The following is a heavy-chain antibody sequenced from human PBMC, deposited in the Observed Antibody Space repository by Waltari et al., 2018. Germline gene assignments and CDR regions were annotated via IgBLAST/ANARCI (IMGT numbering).Heavy chain of an antibody. CDR3: ASKAVAGTWYFDL. Sequence: QLQLQESGPGLVKPSETLSLTCTVSGGSISSSSYYWGWIRQPPGKGLEWIGSIYYSWSTYYNPSLKSRVTISVDTSKNQFSLKLSSVTAADTAVYYCASKAVAGTWYFDLWGRGTLVTVSS. J-gene: IGHJ2*01. D-gene: IGHD6-19*01. CDR1: GGSISSSSYY. CDR2: IYYSWST. V-gene: IGHV4-39*01.